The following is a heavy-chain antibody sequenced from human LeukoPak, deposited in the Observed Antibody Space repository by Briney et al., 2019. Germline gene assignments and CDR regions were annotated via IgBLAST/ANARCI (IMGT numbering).Heavy chain of an antibody. V-gene: IGHV4-59*08. CDR1: GGSISSSY. D-gene: IGHD1-26*01. CDR3: ARHRSGSYSH. Sequence: SETLSLTCTVSGGSISSSYWSWIRQPPGKGLEWIGYISDSGSSNYNSSLKSRLTISLDTSKNQLSLNLGSVTAADTAVYYCARHRSGSYSHWGQGILVTVSS. CDR2: ISDSGSS. J-gene: IGHJ4*02.